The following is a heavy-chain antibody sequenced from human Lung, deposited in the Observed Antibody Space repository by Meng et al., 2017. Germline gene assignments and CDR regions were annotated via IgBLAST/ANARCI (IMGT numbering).Heavy chain of an antibody. CDR2: INHSGST. J-gene: IGHJ4*02. V-gene: IGHV4-34*01. CDR3: ARGPTTMAHDFDY. Sequence: QVQLQRWGAGLLKPSETRSPTCVVSGGAFSDYYWSWIRQPPGKGLEWIGEINHSGSTNYNPSLESRATISVDTSQNNLSLKLSSVTAADSAVYYCARGPTTMAHDFDYWGQGTLVTVSS. CDR1: GGAFSDYY. D-gene: IGHD4-11*01.